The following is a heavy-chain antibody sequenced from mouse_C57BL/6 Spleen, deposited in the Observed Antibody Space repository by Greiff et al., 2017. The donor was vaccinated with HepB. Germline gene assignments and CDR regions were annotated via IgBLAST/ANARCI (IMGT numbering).Heavy chain of an antibody. CDR3: ARGGNLIYYDYDRGFDY. V-gene: IGHV1-18*01. D-gene: IGHD2-4*01. CDR1: GYTFTDYN. J-gene: IGHJ2*01. CDR2: INPNNGGT. Sequence: VQLQQSGPELVKPGASVKIPCKASGYTFTDYNMDWVKQSHGKSLEWIGDINPNNGGTIYNQKFKGKATLTVDKSSSTAYMELRSLTSEDTAVYYCARGGNLIYYDYDRGFDYWGQGTTLTVSS.